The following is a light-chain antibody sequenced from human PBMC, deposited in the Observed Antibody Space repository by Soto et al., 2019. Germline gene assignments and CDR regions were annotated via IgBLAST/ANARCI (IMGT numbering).Light chain of an antibody. Sequence: DIQMTQSPSTSSASVGDRVTITCRASQSVSPWLALYQQKPGRAPNLLIYRASNVDTGVPSRFSGSGSGTEFDSTITSLQHDHFATYYCQQYNNSPHTFGQGTKL. J-gene: IGKJ2*01. CDR3: QQYNNSPHT. CDR1: QSVSPW. CDR2: RAS. V-gene: IGKV1-5*03.